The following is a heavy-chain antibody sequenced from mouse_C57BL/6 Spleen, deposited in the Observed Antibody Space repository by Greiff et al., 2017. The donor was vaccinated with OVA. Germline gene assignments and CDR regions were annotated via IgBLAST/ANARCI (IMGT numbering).Heavy chain of an antibody. D-gene: IGHD2-3*01. V-gene: IGHV14-4*01. Sequence: VQLQQSGAELVRPGASVKLSCTASGFNIKDDYMHWVKQRPEQGLEWIGWIDPENGDTEYASKFQGKATITADTSFNTAYLQLSSLTSEDTAVYYCTTNDGYLYWYFDVWGTGTTVTVSS. CDR3: TTNDGYLYWYFDV. CDR1: GFNIKDDY. CDR2: IDPENGDT. J-gene: IGHJ1*03.